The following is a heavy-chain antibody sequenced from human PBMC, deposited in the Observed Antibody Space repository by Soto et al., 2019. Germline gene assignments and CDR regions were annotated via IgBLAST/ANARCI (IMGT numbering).Heavy chain of an antibody. CDR3: ATPFAYCGGDCSDPPYYYYGMDV. CDR2: IIPIFGTA. Sequence: ASVKVSCKASGGTFSSYAISWVRQAPGQGLEWMGGIIPIFGTANYAQKFQGRVTITADESTSTAYMELSSLRSEDTAVYYCATPFAYCGGDCSDPPYYYYGMDVWGQGTTVTVSS. CDR1: GGTFSSYA. V-gene: IGHV1-69*13. D-gene: IGHD2-21*02. J-gene: IGHJ6*02.